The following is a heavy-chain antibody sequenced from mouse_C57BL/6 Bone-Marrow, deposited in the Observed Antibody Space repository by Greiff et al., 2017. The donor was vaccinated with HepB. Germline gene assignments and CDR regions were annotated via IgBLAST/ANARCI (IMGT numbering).Heavy chain of an antibody. V-gene: IGHV5-17*01. D-gene: IGHD2-3*01. CDR2: ISSGSSTI. J-gene: IGHJ3*01. Sequence: DVKLVESGGGLVKPGGSLKLSCAASGFTFSDYGMHWVRQAPEKGLEWVAYISSGSSTIYYADTVKGRFTISRDNAKNTLFLQMTSLRSEDTAMYYCARPGYDGYNAPFAYWGQGTLVTVSA. CDR3: ARPGYDGYNAPFAY. CDR1: GFTFSDYG.